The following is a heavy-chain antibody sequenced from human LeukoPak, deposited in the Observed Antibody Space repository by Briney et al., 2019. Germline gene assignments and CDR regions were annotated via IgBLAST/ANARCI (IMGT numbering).Heavy chain of an antibody. CDR1: GFTFSSYW. D-gene: IGHD3-16*01. CDR2: IKPDGSNK. J-gene: IGHJ4*02. Sequence: GGSLRLSCAASGFTFSSYWMSWVRQAPGKGLEWVANIKPDGSNKYYVDSVKGRFSVSRDNAKNSLYLQMNSLRVEDTAIYYCARDWFWGFDYWGQGIRVTVSS. CDR3: ARDWFWGFDY. V-gene: IGHV3-7*01.